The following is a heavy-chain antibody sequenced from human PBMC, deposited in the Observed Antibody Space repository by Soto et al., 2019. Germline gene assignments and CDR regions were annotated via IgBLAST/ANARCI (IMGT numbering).Heavy chain of an antibody. Sequence: KTSETLSLTCTVSGCSISSYYWSWIRQPPGKGLEWIGYIYYSGSTNYNPSLKSRVTILVDTSKNQFSLKLSSVTAADTAVYYCARVAYSGSYYYFDYWGQGTLVTVSS. V-gene: IGHV4-59*01. D-gene: IGHD1-26*01. CDR3: ARVAYSGSYYYFDY. J-gene: IGHJ4*02. CDR2: IYYSGST. CDR1: GCSISSYY.